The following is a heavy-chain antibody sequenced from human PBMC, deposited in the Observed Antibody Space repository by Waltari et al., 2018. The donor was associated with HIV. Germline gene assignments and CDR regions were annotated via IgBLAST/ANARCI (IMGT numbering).Heavy chain of an antibody. CDR2: MAHDGTNR. CDR1: KFTFSAYV. J-gene: IGHJ6*02. V-gene: IGHV3-30*18. CDR3: AKGAVTKGRYTMDT. Sequence: LVESGGGVVRPGRSLRLSCVAYKFTFSAYVMHWVRQAQGKGLEWVAVMAHDGTNRDHADSVKGRFSISRDNSKNTLYLQMNSLTTEDTAIYYCAKGAVTKGRYTMDTWGQGTTVTVSS. D-gene: IGHD4-17*01.